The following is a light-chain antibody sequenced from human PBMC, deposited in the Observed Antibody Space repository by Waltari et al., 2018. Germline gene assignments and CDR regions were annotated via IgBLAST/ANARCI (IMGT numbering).Light chain of an antibody. Sequence: QSALTQPASVSGSPGQSITITCTGSRADVGGYNLVSWYQHHPAQAPRLLIYEVNERPSGIPSRFSGSKSGNTASLTISGLQIEDEADYYCCSYGGVNTLGVLFGGGSKLTV. CDR2: EVN. J-gene: IGLJ2*01. V-gene: IGLV2-23*02. CDR1: RADVGGYNL. CDR3: CSYGGVNTLGVL.